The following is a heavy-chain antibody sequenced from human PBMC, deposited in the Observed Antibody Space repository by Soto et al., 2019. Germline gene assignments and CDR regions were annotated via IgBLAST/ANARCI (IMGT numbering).Heavy chain of an antibody. V-gene: IGHV3-43*01. CDR3: AKDCNSGCYSLFDY. Sequence: EVQLVESGGVVVQPGGSLRLSCAASGFTFDDYTMHWVRQAPGKGLEWVSLISWDGGSTYYADSVKGRFTISRDNSKKSLYLQMNSLRTEDTALYYCAKDCNSGCYSLFDYWGQGTLVTVSS. D-gene: IGHD1-26*01. CDR1: GFTFDDYT. J-gene: IGHJ4*02. CDR2: ISWDGGST.